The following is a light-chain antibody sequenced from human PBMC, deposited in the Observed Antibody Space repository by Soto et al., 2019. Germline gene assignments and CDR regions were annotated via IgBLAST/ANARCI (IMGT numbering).Light chain of an antibody. V-gene: IGLV2-14*03. CDR2: DVN. CDR1: SSDVGHYDY. Sequence: QSVLAQPASVSGPPGQSITISCTGTSSDVGHYDYVAWFQQHPSKAPKLLIYDVNNWPSGISDRFSGSKSGNTASLTISGLQAEDEADYYCTSFTTSSTFVFGSGTKVTVL. J-gene: IGLJ1*01. CDR3: TSFTTSSTFV.